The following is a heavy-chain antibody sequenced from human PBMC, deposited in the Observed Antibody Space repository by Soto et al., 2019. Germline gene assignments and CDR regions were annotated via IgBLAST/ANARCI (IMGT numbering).Heavy chain of an antibody. CDR2: ISYDGSDK. V-gene: IGHV3-30-3*01. CDR3: ARDSAITIFGVTYYYYYGMEV. CDR1: VFTFSSYA. D-gene: IGHD3-3*01. J-gene: IGHJ6*02. Sequence: PGGSLRLSCAASVFTFSSYAMHWVRQAPGKGLEWVAVISYDGSDKYYADSVRGRFTISRYNSKNTLYLQMNSLRAEDTAVYYGARDSAITIFGVTYYYYYGMEVWGQETTVPVPS.